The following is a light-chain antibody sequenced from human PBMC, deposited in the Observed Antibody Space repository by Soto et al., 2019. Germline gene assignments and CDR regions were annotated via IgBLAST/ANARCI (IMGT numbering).Light chain of an antibody. CDR2: DVS. J-gene: IGKJ1*01. Sequence: DIQITQSPXXLXAXXXXXFTIAFRASQSLDNCLAWYQQKPGKAPKLLIYDVSSLESGVPSRFSGSGSETEFTLTISSLFPDDFATYYCQQYNRYWTFGQGTKVDI. CDR3: QQYNRYWT. V-gene: IGKV1-5*01. CDR1: QSLDNC.